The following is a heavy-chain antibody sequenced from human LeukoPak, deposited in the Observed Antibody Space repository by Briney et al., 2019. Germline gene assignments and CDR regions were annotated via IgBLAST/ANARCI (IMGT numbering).Heavy chain of an antibody. V-gene: IGHV1-2*02. CDR2: INANSGGT. CDR3: AKGEISYGSGSPHFAY. J-gene: IGHJ4*02. D-gene: IGHD3-10*01. CDR1: GYTFTVYY. Sequence: ASVKVSYKASGYTFTVYYLHWVRQAPGQGREWMGRINANSGGTEYAQKFQGRVTITRDTSTTTAYMELSSLTSDDPAVYFCAKGEISYGSGSPHFAYWAQGTLVTVSS.